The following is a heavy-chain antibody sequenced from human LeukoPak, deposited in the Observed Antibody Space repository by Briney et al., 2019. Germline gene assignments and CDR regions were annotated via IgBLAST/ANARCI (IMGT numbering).Heavy chain of an antibody. CDR1: GFTVSSNY. CDR3: AREYCSGGRCQYYFDY. V-gene: IGHV3-66*02. CDR2: IYSGGST. J-gene: IGHJ4*02. D-gene: IGHD2-15*01. Sequence: GGSLRLSCAASGFTVSSNYMSWVRQAPGKGLEWVSVIYSGGSTYYADSVKGRFTISRDNSKNTLYLQMNSLRAEDTAVYYCAREYCSGGRCQYYFDYWGQGTLVTVSS.